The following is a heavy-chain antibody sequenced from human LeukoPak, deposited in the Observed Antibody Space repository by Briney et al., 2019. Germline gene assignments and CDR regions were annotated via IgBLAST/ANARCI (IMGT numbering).Heavy chain of an antibody. CDR2: IYHSGST. CDR1: GGSIKSNNW. CDR3: ARRSKDAFDI. J-gene: IGHJ3*02. V-gene: IGHV4-4*02. Sequence: SETLSLTCAVSGGSIKSNNWWSWVRQPPGKGLEWIGEIYHSGSTNYNPSLESRVTVSVDKSKNQFSLDLSSVTSADTAVYYCARRSKDAFDIWGQGTMVTVSS.